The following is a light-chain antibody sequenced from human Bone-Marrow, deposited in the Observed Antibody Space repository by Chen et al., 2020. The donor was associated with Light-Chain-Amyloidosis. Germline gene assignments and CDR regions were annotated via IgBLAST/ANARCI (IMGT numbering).Light chain of an antibody. V-gene: IGLV3-25*03. CDR2: RDT. Sequence: SYELTQPPSVSVSPGQTARITCSGEDLPTKYAYWYQQKPGQAPVLVIHRDTERPSGISERFSGSSSGTTATLTISGVQAEDDADYHCQSADSSGTYEVIFGEGTKLTVL. CDR1: DLPTKY. J-gene: IGLJ2*01. CDR3: QSADSSGTYEVI.